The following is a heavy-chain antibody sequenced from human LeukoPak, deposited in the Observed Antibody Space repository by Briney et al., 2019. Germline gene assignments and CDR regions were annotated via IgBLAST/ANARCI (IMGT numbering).Heavy chain of an antibody. CDR3: ARGEGVSSGWYFDY. Sequence: SETLSLTCTVSGGSISSNYWSWIRQPPGKGLEWIGYIYYSGSTNYNPSLKSRLTISVDTSKKQFSLKLSSVTAADTAVYYCARGEGVSSGWYFDYWGQGTLVTVSS. CDR2: IYYSGST. D-gene: IGHD6-25*01. J-gene: IGHJ4*02. V-gene: IGHV4-59*01. CDR1: GGSISSNY.